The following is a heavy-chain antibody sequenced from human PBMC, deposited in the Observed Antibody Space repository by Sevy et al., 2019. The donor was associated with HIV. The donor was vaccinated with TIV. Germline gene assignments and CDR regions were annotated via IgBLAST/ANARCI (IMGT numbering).Heavy chain of an antibody. Sequence: GGSLRLSCAASGFTLSNYYMSWIRQAPGKGLEWVSYISSTSTTIYYADSVKGRFTISRDNAKNSLYLQMNSLRAEDTAVYYCARDLWFGSFWGNWLDPWGLGTLVTVSS. CDR2: ISSTSTTI. D-gene: IGHD3-10*01. CDR1: GFTLSNYY. V-gene: IGHV3-11*04. CDR3: ARDLWFGSFWGNWLDP. J-gene: IGHJ5*02.